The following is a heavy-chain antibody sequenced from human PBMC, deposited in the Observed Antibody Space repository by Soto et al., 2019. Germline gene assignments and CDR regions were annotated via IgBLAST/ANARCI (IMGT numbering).Heavy chain of an antibody. V-gene: IGHV4-34*01. J-gene: IGHJ5*02. Sequence: PXETLSLTCAVYGGSVIGSNWNWIRQPPGKGLEWIGEINHTGGTHYNPSLKSRVTMSVDTSKNQFSLRLSSVTAADTAIYYCATRITVFGLLIPPFDPWGQGTQVTVSS. CDR2: INHTGGT. CDR1: GGSVIGSN. D-gene: IGHD3-3*01. CDR3: ATRITVFGLLIPPFDP.